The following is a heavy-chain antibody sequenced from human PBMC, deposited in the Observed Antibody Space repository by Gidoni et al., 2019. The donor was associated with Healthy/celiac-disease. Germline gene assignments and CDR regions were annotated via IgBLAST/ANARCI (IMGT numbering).Heavy chain of an antibody. J-gene: IGHJ4*02. Sequence: EVQLLESGGGLVQPGGSLRLSCAASGFTFSSSAMSWVRQAPGKGLEWVSAISGSGGSTYYADSVKGRFTISRDNSKNTLYLQMNSLRAEDTAVYYCARDTYYYDSSGLLPLDYWGQGTLVTVSS. D-gene: IGHD3-22*01. V-gene: IGHV3-23*01. CDR1: GFTFSSSA. CDR2: ISGSGGST. CDR3: ARDTYYYDSSGLLPLDY.